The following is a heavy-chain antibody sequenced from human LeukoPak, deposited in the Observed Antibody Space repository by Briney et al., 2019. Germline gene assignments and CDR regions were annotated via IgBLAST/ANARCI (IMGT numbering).Heavy chain of an antibody. Sequence: ASVKVSCKVSGYTLTELSMHWVRQAPGKGLEWMGGFDPEDGETVYAQKFQGRVTMTEDTSTDTAYMELNSLRAEDTAVYYCARAGYNWNYVSDWGQGTLVTVSS. V-gene: IGHV1-24*01. CDR3: ARAGYNWNYVSD. D-gene: IGHD1-7*01. CDR1: GYTLTELS. J-gene: IGHJ4*02. CDR2: FDPEDGET.